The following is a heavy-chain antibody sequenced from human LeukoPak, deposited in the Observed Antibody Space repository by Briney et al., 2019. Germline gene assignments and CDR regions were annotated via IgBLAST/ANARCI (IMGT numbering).Heavy chain of an antibody. CDR3: AKGVGASFDY. J-gene: IGHJ4*02. V-gene: IGHV3-30*18. CDR1: GFTFSSYG. Sequence: PGGSLRLSCAVSGFTFSSYGMHWVRQAPGKGLEWVAVISYDGSNKYYADSVKGRFTISRDNSKNTLYLQMNSLRAEDTAVYYCAKGVGASFDYWGQGTLVTVSS. D-gene: IGHD1-26*01. CDR2: ISYDGSNK.